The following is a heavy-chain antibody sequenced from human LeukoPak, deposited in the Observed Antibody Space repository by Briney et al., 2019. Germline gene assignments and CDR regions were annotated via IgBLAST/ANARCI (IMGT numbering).Heavy chain of an antibody. CDR1: GFTFSSYA. CDR2: ISYDGSNK. Sequence: QPGRSLRLPCAASGFTFSSYAMHWVRQAPGKGLEWVALISYDGSNKYYADSVKGRFTISRDNSKNTLYVQMNSLRAEDTAVYYCARENVDIVPAHYFDYWGQGTLVTVSS. CDR3: ARENVDIVPAHYFDY. D-gene: IGHD5-12*01. J-gene: IGHJ4*02. V-gene: IGHV3-30*04.